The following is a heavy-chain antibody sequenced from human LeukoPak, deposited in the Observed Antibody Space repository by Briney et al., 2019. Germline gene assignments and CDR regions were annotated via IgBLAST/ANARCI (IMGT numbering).Heavy chain of an antibody. V-gene: IGHV3-21*01. Sequence: PGGSLRLSCAASGFTFSSYSMNWVRQAPGKGLEWVSSISSSSSYIYYADSVKGRFTLSRDKAKNSLYMQMNSLRAEDTAVYYCARGKNGNPPGFDYWGQGTLVTVSS. D-gene: IGHD4-23*01. CDR3: ARGKNGNPPGFDY. J-gene: IGHJ4*02. CDR2: ISSSSSYI. CDR1: GFTFSSYS.